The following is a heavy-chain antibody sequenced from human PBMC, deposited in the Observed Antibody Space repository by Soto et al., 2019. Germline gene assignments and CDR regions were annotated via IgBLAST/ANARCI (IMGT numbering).Heavy chain of an antibody. V-gene: IGHV3-30-3*01. CDR3: AGVYYGGDSVNNF. J-gene: IGHJ4*02. Sequence: QVRLVESGGGVVQPGRSLRLSCAGSGFSFSSYVLSWVRQAPGRGLEWVAATSYDGNNRYYADSVKGRFIISRVNSKNTLDLEMETPRPEDTAVYYCAGVYYGGDSVNNFWGQGTPVTVSS. CDR2: TSYDGNNR. CDR1: GFSFSSYV. D-gene: IGHD2-21*02.